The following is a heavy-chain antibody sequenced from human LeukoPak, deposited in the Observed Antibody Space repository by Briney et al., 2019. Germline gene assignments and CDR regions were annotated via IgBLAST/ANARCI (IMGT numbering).Heavy chain of an antibody. D-gene: IGHD6-19*01. CDR1: GFTFNSYS. J-gene: IGHJ4*02. V-gene: IGHV3-21*01. Sequence: GGSLRLSCAASGFTFNSYSMNWVRQTPWKGLEWVSSISSSSGYINYADSVKGRFTVSRDNAKNSLYLQMNSLRAEDTAVYYCAKDYSSGWYEGYFDYWGQGTLVTVSS. CDR2: ISSSSGYI. CDR3: AKDYSSGWYEGYFDY.